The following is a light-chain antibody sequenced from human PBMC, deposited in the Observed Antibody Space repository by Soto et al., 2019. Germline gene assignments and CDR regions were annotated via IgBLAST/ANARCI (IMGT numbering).Light chain of an antibody. V-gene: IGKV1-5*03. CDR1: QSIRSW. J-gene: IGKJ1*01. CDR2: KAS. Sequence: DIQMTQSPSTLSASVGDRVTITCRASQSIRSWLAWYQQKPGKAPKLLIYKASSLESGVPLRFSGSGSGTEFTLTISSLQPDDFATYYCQQYNSYSRTFGQGTKVEIK. CDR3: QQYNSYSRT.